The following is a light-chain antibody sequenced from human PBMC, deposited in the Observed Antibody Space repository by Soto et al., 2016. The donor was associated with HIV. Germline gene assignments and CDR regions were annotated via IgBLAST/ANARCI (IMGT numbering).Light chain of an antibody. V-gene: IGKV2-28*01. CDR2: LGS. CDR1: QSHLHSNGYNY. CDR3: MQGLQART. Sequence: DIVMTQSPLSLPVTPGEPASISCRSSQSHLHSNGYNYLDWYLQKPGQSPQLLIYLGSNRASGVPDRFSGSGSGTDFTLKISRVEAEDVGVYYCMQGLQARTFGQGTKVEIK. J-gene: IGKJ1*01.